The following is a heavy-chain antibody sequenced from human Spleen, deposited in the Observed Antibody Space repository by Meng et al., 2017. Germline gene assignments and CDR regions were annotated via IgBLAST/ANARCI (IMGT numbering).Heavy chain of an antibody. V-gene: IGHV1-18*01. Sequence: QVQLVKSGAELKKPGASVKVSCKASGYTFTGYGISWVRQAPGQGLEWMGWISPYNGYTNYAQDFQGRLSMTTDTATSTAYMELRSLRSDDTAVYYCAKSLGNGIYFDYWGQGTLVTVSS. J-gene: IGHJ4*02. D-gene: IGHD7-27*01. CDR3: AKSLGNGIYFDY. CDR1: GYTFTGYG. CDR2: ISPYNGYT.